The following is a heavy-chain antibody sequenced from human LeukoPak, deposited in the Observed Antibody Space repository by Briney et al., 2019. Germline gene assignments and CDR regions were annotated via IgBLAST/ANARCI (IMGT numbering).Heavy chain of an antibody. Sequence: GGSLTLSCAASGFTFTTYAMSWVRQPPGKGLEWVSTISRSGGSAYYADSVKGRFSISRDNSRDTLYLQMSSLRAEDTALYYCAKATSGYDIRSHFDYWGQGTLVTVSS. CDR3: AKATSGYDIRSHFDY. CDR2: ISRSGGSA. J-gene: IGHJ4*02. D-gene: IGHD5-12*01. CDR1: GFTFTTYA. V-gene: IGHV3-23*01.